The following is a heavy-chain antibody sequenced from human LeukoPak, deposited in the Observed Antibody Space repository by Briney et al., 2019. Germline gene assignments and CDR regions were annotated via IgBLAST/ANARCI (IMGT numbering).Heavy chain of an antibody. V-gene: IGHV3-23*01. D-gene: IGHD3-16*01. CDR2: MSSSDDGR. J-gene: IGHJ3*02. CDR1: GFSFSSCA. CDR3: ARGGEVGGVWPYDAFDI. Sequence: PGGSLRLSCATSGFSFSSCAMSWVRQAPGKGLEWVSAMSSSDDGRYYAASVRGRFTISRDTSRSTLYLQMNSLRAEDTAVYYCARGGEVGGVWPYDAFDIWGQGTMVTVSS.